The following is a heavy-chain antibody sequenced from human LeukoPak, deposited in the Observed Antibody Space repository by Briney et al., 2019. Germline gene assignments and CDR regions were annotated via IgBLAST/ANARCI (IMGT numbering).Heavy chain of an antibody. CDR2: ISSSGSTI. CDR1: GFTFSSYE. D-gene: IGHD3-10*02. J-gene: IGHJ6*04. V-gene: IGHV3-48*03. Sequence: PGGSLRLSCAASGFTFSSYEMSWVRQAPGKGLEWVSYISSSGSTIYYADSVKGRFTISRDNAKNSLYLQMNSLRAEATAVYYCAELGITMIGGVWGKGTTVTISS. CDR3: AELGITMIGGV.